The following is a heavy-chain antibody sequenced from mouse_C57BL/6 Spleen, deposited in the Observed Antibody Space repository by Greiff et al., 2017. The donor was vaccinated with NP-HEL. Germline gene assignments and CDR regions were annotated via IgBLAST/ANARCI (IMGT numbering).Heavy chain of an antibody. V-gene: IGHV1-62-2*01. CDR2: FYPGSGSI. D-gene: IGHD1-1*01. J-gene: IGHJ1*03. Sequence: VQLQQSGAELVKPGASVKLSCKASGYTFTEYTIHWVKQRSGQGLEWIGWFYPGSGSIKYNEKFKDKATLTADKSASTGYRELSRLTSEDSAVYFCARARIGYGSRGDFEVWGTGTTVTVSS. CDR3: ARARIGYGSRGDFEV. CDR1: GYTFTEYT.